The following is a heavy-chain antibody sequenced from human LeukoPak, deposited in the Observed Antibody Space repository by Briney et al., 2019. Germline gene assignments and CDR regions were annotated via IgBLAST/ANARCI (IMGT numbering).Heavy chain of an antibody. J-gene: IGHJ4*02. Sequence: ASVKVSCKASGYSFTSHYMHWVRQAPGQGLEWLGLINPSGSSTLYALKFQGRVTMTRNTSISTAYMELSSLRSEDTAVYYCARVLVYYDSSGYHRDLDYWGQGTLVTVSS. CDR2: INPSGSST. V-gene: IGHV1-46*01. D-gene: IGHD3-22*01. CDR3: ARVLVYYDSSGYHRDLDY. CDR1: GYSFTSHY.